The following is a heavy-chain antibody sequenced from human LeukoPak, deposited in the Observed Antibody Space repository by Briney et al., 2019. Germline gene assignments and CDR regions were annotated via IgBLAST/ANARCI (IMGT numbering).Heavy chain of an antibody. CDR1: GFTFSSYG. CDR3: AKVGYSGYDGFDY. Sequence: GGSLRLSCPASGFTFSSYGMHWVRQAPGKGLEWVAVISYDGSNKYYADSVKGRFTISRDNSKNTLYLQMNSLRAEDTAVYYCAKVGYSGYDGFDYWGQGTLVTVSS. CDR2: ISYDGSNK. V-gene: IGHV3-30*18. D-gene: IGHD5-12*01. J-gene: IGHJ4*02.